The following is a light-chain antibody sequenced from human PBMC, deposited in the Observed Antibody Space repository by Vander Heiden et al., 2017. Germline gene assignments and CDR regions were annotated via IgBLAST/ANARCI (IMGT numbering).Light chain of an antibody. CDR1: QSVSSY. CDR3: QQRSNGPPSFT. J-gene: IGKJ3*01. V-gene: IGKV3-11*01. Sequence: EIVLTQSPATLSLSPGERATLSCRASQSVSSYLAWYQQKPGQAPRLLIYDASNRATGIPARFSGSGSGTDFTLTISSLEPEDFAVYYCQQRSNGPPSFTFGHGPKVXIK. CDR2: DAS.